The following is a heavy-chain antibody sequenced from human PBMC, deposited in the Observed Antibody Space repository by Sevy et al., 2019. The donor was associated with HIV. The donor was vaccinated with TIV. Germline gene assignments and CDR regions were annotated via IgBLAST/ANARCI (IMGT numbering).Heavy chain of an antibody. V-gene: IGHV3-30*04. CDR1: GFTFSSYA. CDR2: ISYDGSNK. Sequence: GGSLRHSCAASGFTFSSYAMNWVRQAPGKGLEWVAVISYDGSNKYYADSVKGRFTISRDNSKNTLYLQMNSLRAEDTAVYYCASLNARGSSWPYYYYYYGMDVWGQGTTVTVSS. J-gene: IGHJ6*02. D-gene: IGHD6-13*01. CDR3: ASLNARGSSWPYYYYYYGMDV.